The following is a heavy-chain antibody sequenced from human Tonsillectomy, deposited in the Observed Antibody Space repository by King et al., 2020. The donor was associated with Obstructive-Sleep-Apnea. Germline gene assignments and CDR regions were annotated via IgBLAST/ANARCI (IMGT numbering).Heavy chain of an antibody. CDR2: IYFSGST. J-gene: IGHJ4*02. V-gene: IGHV4-39*07. Sequence: QLQESGPGLVKPSETLSLTCSVSGDSLTGSSYYWGWLRQPPGKSLEWLGSIYFSGSTVHNPSLESRLTLSVDTSDNQFSLRLKSVTAADTAVYYCARVEGGRLQRYFEHWDQGTLVTVSS. D-gene: IGHD4-11*01. CDR1: GDSLTGSSYY. CDR3: ARVEGGRLQRYFEH.